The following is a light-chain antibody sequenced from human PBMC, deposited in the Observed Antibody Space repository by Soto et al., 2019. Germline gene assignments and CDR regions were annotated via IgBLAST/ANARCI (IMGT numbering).Light chain of an antibody. J-gene: IGLJ2*01. V-gene: IGLV7-43*01. CDR2: STN. CDR1: TGAVTSGNY. CDR3: LLYYGGQLGV. Sequence: QAVVTQEPSLTASPGGTVTLTCAASTGAVTSGNYPNWFQQKPGQAPRALIYSTNHKYSWTPARFSGSLLGGKAALTLSGVQPEDEADYYCLLYYGGQLGVFGGGTKLTVL.